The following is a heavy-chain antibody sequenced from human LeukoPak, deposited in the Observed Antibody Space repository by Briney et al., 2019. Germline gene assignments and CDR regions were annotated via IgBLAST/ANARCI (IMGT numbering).Heavy chain of an antibody. J-gene: IGHJ4*02. Sequence: SETLSLTCTVSGDSLRGHYWSWIRQPPGKGLGLIGHIYYTGTTYYNPSLNSRVTISLDTSRNQFSLYVTSVTAADTAVYYCARFSSDCSTASCYLTYWGQGTLVTVSS. CDR3: ARFSSDCSTASCYLTY. D-gene: IGHD2-2*01. CDR2: IYYTGTT. CDR1: GDSLRGHY. V-gene: IGHV4-59*11.